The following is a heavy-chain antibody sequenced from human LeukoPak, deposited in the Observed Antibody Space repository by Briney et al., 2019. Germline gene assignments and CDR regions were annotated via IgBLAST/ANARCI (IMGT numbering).Heavy chain of an antibody. V-gene: IGHV3-7*01. CDR2: IEQDGSEK. CDR1: GFTFSIYW. D-gene: IGHD2-15*01. CDR3: ASVCSGGSCYANGYYFES. Sequence: PGGSLRLSCAASGFTFSIYWMSWVRQAPGKGLEWVANIEQDGSEKYYVDSVKGRFTISKDNAKNSLYLQMNSLRAEDTAVYYCASVCSGGSCYANGYYFESWGQGTLVTVSS. J-gene: IGHJ4*02.